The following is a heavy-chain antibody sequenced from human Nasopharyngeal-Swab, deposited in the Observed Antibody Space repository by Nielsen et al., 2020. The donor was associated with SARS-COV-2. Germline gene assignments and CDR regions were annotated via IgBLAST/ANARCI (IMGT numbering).Heavy chain of an antibody. J-gene: IGHJ5*02. Sequence: SETLSLTCAVYGGSFSGHQWTWVRQPPGKGLEWIGEVRHGGGTNYNPSLKSRVTISVDTSKNQFSLKLSSVTAADTAVYYCARGINYDFWSGYYRISYNWFDPWGQGTLVTVSS. CDR3: ARGINYDFWSGYYRISYNWFDP. D-gene: IGHD3-3*01. CDR1: GGSFSGHQ. V-gene: IGHV4-34*01. CDR2: VRHGGGT.